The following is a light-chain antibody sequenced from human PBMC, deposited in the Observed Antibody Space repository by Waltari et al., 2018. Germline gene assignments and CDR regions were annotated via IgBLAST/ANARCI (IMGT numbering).Light chain of an antibody. J-gene: IGKJ1*01. CDR3: QQSYITPPWT. CDR1: QSISTY. Sequence: DIQMTQSPSSLSASVGDRVTITCRASQSISTYLNWYQQKSGKPPKLLIYAASSLQSGVPSRFSGSGSGTDFTLTIRSLQPEDFATYYCQQSYITPPWTFGQGTKVEIK. CDR2: AAS. V-gene: IGKV1-39*01.